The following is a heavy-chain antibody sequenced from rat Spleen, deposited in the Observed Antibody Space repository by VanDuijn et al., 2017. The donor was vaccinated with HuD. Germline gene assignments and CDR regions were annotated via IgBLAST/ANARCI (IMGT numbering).Heavy chain of an antibody. J-gene: IGHJ2*01. Sequence: EVQLVESGGGLVQPGRSLKLSCVASGFTFSNYYMAWVRQAPKKGLEWVATISYDGSSTYYRDSVKGRFTISRDNAKNTLYLQMDSLRSEDTATYYCARGGLFDYWGQGVMVTVSS. V-gene: IGHV5-7*01. CDR1: GFTFSNYY. CDR2: ISYDGSST. CDR3: ARGGLFDY.